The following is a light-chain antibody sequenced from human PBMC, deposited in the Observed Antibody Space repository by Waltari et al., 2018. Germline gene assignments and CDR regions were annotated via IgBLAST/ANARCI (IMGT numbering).Light chain of an antibody. Sequence: DIQMTQSPLSLSASVGHRVTVTCRASQSVSTHLNWYQHKPGKAPELLVYSASFLETGVPSRFSAGGSGTDFNFTITAVQPEDFATYYCQETYTPPWTFGPGTRLEIK. CDR1: QSVSTH. V-gene: IGKV1-39*01. CDR2: SAS. CDR3: QETYTPPWT. J-gene: IGKJ1*01.